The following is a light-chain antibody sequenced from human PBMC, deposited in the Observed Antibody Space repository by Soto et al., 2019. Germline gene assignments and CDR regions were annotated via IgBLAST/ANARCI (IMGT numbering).Light chain of an antibody. J-gene: IGKJ5*01. CDR1: QTINNN. V-gene: IGKV3-15*01. Sequence: VMTQAPATLSVSPGERATLSCRASQTINNNVAWYQLKDGQVPRLVIYGASTRATDIPARFSGSGSGTEFTLTISRLEPEDFAVYYCQQYGSSITFGQGTRLEIK. CDR2: GAS. CDR3: QQYGSSIT.